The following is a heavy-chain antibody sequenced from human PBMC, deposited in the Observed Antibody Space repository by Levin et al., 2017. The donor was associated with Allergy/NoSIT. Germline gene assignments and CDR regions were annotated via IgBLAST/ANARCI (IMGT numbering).Heavy chain of an antibody. J-gene: IGHJ6*03. V-gene: IGHV1-18*01. Sequence: ASVKVSCKASGYSFTSYGISWVRQAPGQGLEWMAWISVDNGDTNYAQNFQGRATMTTDTSTSTAYMELRSLRSDDTAVYYCARGITTPGYYSYYMDVWGKGTTVTVSS. CDR1: GYSFTSYG. CDR3: ARGITTPGYYSYYMDV. CDR2: ISVDNGDT. D-gene: IGHD4-11*01.